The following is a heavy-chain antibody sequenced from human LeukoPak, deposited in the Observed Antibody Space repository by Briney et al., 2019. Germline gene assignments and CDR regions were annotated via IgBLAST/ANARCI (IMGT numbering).Heavy chain of an antibody. Sequence: ASVKVSCKASGYTFTSYDINWVRQAPGQGLEWMGWINPNHGGTHYAQKFQGRVTMTRDTSISTAYMELSRLRSDDTAVYYCARARPHSSSWYPYWGQGTLVTVSS. CDR2: INPNHGGT. D-gene: IGHD6-13*01. CDR3: ARARPHSSSWYPY. V-gene: IGHV1-2*02. J-gene: IGHJ4*02. CDR1: GYTFTSYD.